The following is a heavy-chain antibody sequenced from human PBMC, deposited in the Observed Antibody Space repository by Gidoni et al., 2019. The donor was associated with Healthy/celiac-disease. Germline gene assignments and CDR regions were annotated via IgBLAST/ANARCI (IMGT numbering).Heavy chain of an antibody. CDR3: ARWRPLLWFGQRTRGWFDP. CDR2: IYYSGST. V-gene: IGHV4-39*01. J-gene: IGHJ5*02. D-gene: IGHD3-10*01. Sequence: QLQLQESGPGLVKPSETLSLTCTVSGGSIRSSSYYWGWIRQPPGKGLEWIGSIYYSGSTYYNPSLKSRVTISVDTSKNQFSLKLSSVTAADTAVYYCARWRPLLWFGQRTRGWFDPWGQGTLVTVSS. CDR1: GGSIRSSSYY.